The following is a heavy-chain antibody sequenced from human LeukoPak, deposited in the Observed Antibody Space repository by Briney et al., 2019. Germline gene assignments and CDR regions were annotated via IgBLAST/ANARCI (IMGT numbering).Heavy chain of an antibody. J-gene: IGHJ6*03. Sequence: PGGSLRLSCAASGFTVSSNYMSWVRQAPGKGLEWVSVIYSGGSTYYADSVKGRFTISRDNSKNTLYLQMNSLRAEDTAVYYCAKGAAYDFYYYYYMDVWGKGTTVTVSS. CDR1: GFTVSSNY. CDR2: IYSGGST. D-gene: IGHD3-3*01. CDR3: AKGAAYDFYYYYYMDV. V-gene: IGHV3-66*02.